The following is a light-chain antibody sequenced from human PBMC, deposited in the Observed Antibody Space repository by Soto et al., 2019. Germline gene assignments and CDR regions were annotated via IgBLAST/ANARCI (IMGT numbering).Light chain of an antibody. V-gene: IGLV2-14*01. J-gene: IGLJ2*01. Sequence: QSALTQPASVSGSPGQSITISCTGTSSDVGGYKFVSWYQQYPGKAPKLMIYDVSNRPSGVSDRFSGSKSGNTASLTISGLQAGDEAAYYCSSYASTSTLVIFGGGTKLTVL. CDR1: SSDVGGYKF. CDR3: SSYASTSTLVI. CDR2: DVS.